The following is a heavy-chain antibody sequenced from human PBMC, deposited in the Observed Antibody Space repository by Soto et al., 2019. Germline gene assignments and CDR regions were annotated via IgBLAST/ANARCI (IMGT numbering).Heavy chain of an antibody. CDR3: ARDRDMGSSWFPRWGYYYYGMDV. Sequence: QVQLVESGGGVVQPGRSLRLSCAASGFTFSSYGMHWVRQAPGKGLEWVAVIWYDGSNKYYADSVKGRFTISRDNSKTTLYLQMNSLRAEDTAVYYCARDRDMGSSWFPRWGYYYYGMDVWGHGTTVTVSS. D-gene: IGHD6-13*01. V-gene: IGHV3-33*01. CDR1: GFTFSSYG. CDR2: IWYDGSNK. J-gene: IGHJ6*02.